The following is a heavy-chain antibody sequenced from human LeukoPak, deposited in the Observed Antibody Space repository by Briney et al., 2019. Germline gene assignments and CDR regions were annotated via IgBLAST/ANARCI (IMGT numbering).Heavy chain of an antibody. CDR3: ARGYCSGGSCYSVENWFDP. Sequence: ASVKVSCKAAGYTFTGYYMFWVRQAPGQGLEWMGRINPNSGGTNYAQKFQGRVTMTRDTSVSTAYMELSRLRSDDTAVYYCARGYCSGGSCYSVENWFDPWGQGTLVTVSS. V-gene: IGHV1-2*06. CDR1: GYTFTGYY. J-gene: IGHJ5*02. D-gene: IGHD2-15*01. CDR2: INPNSGGT.